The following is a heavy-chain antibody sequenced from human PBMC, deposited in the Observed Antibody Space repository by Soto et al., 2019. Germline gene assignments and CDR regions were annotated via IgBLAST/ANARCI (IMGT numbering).Heavy chain of an antibody. CDR2: IYSSGGT. CDR3: ARARVSSRWYPT. CDR1: GGSISSGDYY. Sequence: QVHLQESGPGLVKPSQTLSLTCTVSGGSISSGDYYWSWIRQPPGKGLEWIGYIYSSGGTYYNPSLSSRATISRATSKNQFSLHLSSVTAADPAVYYCARARVSSRWYPTWAQGTLVTVSS. D-gene: IGHD6-13*01. V-gene: IGHV4-30-4*01. J-gene: IGHJ5*02.